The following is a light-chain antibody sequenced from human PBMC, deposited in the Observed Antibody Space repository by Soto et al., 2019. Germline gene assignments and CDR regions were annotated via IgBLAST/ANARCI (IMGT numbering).Light chain of an antibody. CDR1: QSVNNF. J-gene: IGKJ2*01. Sequence: EIFLTQSPATLSLSPGERATLSCRASQSVNNFLAWYQQKPGQAPRLLISDASNRATDIPVRFSGSGSGTDFTLAISSLEPEDFAVYYCQQRINWPYTFGQGTKLEIK. CDR2: DAS. V-gene: IGKV3-11*01. CDR3: QQRINWPYT.